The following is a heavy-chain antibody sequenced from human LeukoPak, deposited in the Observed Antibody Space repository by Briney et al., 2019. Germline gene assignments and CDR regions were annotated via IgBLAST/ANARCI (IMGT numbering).Heavy chain of an antibody. CDR2: ISGDGVNT. V-gene: IGHV3-23*01. CDR1: GFTFANYA. D-gene: IGHD3-3*01. J-gene: IGHJ4*02. Sequence: GRSLRLSCAASGFTFANYAMSWVRQAPGKGLEWVSAISGDGVNTFYADSVKGRFTITRDNSQNTVYVEMNSLRAEDTAKYYCTRGSRFGVVIIPYSDHWGQGTLVTVSS. CDR3: TRGSRFGVVIIPYSDH.